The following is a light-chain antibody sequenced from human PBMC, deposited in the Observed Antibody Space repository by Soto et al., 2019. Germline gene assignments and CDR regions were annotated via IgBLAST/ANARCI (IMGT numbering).Light chain of an antibody. CDR1: QGINDN. CDR2: AAS. Sequence: DIKLTKSPSFLSASVGDRVTITCRASQGINDNLAWYQQKPGKAPKLLIYAASTVQGEVPSRFSGSASGTEFTLTISSLQPEDFAPYYCQQFNTYPLTFGGGTKVEVK. CDR3: QQFNTYPLT. V-gene: IGKV1-9*01. J-gene: IGKJ4*01.